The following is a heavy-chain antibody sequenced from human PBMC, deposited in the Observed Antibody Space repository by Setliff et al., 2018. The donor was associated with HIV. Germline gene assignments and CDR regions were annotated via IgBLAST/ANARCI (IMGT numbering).Heavy chain of an antibody. V-gene: IGHV5-51*01. CDR2: IYPGDFDT. CDR3: ARMSNYYYYYMDV. CDR1: GYSFNNYY. Sequence: GESLKISCKASGYSFNNYYIGWARQKPGQGLEWMGVIYPGDFDTRYSPSFQGQVTISADRSISTAYLQWSSLKASDTAIYYCARMSNYYYYYMDVWGKGTTVTVSS. J-gene: IGHJ6*03.